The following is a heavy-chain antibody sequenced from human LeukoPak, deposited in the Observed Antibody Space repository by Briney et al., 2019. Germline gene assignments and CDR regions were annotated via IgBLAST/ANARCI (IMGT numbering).Heavy chain of an antibody. Sequence: SQTLSLTCAISGDSVSRKSADWNWTRQSPSRGVEWLGRTYYRSKCSSGYAESVKSRITIRPYTSKNQFSLQLKSGPPEDRAVYCYATSQTGGTFDCWGEGALVTVSS. J-gene: IGHJ4*02. D-gene: IGHD1-26*01. CDR2: TYYRSKCSS. CDR3: ATSQTGGTFDC. CDR1: GDSVSRKSAD. V-gene: IGHV6-1*01.